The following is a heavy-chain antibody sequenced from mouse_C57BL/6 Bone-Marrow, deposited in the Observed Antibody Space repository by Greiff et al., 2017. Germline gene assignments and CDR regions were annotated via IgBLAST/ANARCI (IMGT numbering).Heavy chain of an antibody. V-gene: IGHV5-4*01. CDR1: GFTFSSYA. Sequence: EVKLMESGGGLVKPGGSLKLSCAASGFTFSSYAMSWVRQTPEKRLEWVATITDGGSYTYYPDNVKGRFTISRDNAKNNLYLQMSHLKSEDTAMYYCARDRLFYFDYWGQGTTLTVSS. CDR3: ARDRLFYFDY. J-gene: IGHJ2*01. CDR2: ITDGGSYT.